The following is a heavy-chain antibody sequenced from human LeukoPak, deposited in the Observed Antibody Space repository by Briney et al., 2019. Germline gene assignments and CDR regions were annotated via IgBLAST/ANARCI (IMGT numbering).Heavy chain of an antibody. CDR1: GGSISSYY. Sequence: SETLSLTCTVSGGSISSYYWSWIRQPAGKGLEWIGRIYTSGSTNYNPSLKSRVTMSVDTSKNQFSLKLSSVTAADTAVYYCARDLSPTQNLLLWFGSWGQGTLVTVSS. CDR3: ARDLSPTQNLLLWFGS. CDR2: IYTSGST. J-gene: IGHJ5*01. V-gene: IGHV4-4*07. D-gene: IGHD3-22*01.